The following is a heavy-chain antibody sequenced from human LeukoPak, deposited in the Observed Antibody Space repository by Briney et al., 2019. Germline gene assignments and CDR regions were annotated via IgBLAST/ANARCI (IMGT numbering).Heavy chain of an antibody. V-gene: IGHV1-2*06. J-gene: IGHJ4*02. D-gene: IGHD6-19*01. CDR3: ARGDNSDWYQEIDY. CDR1: GYTFTAYY. Sequence: ASVKVSCKASGYTFTAYYMHWVRQAPGHGLEWMGRINPNSGGTNYAQKFQGRVTMTRDTSISTAYMELSRLRSDDTAVYYCARGDNSDWYQEIDYWGQGTLVTVSS. CDR2: INPNSGGT.